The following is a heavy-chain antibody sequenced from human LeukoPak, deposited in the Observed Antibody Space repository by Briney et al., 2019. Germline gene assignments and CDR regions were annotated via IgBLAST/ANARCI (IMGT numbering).Heavy chain of an antibody. V-gene: IGHV3-33*01. J-gene: IGHJ4*02. CDR1: GFTFSSYG. CDR3: ARGLVTPRSPLVH. CDR2: IWYDGSNK. Sequence: GSLRLSCAASGFTFSSYGMHWVRQAPGKGLEWVAVIWYDGSNKYYADSVKGRFTISRDNSKNTLYLQMNSLRAEDTAVYYCARGLVTPRSPLVHWGQGTLVTVSS. D-gene: IGHD4-23*01.